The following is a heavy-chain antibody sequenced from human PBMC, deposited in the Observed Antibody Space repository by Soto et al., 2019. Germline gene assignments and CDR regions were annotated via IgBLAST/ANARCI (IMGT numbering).Heavy chain of an antibody. V-gene: IGHV1-69*12. CDR3: ARVLGPYSSGWHLYGMDV. J-gene: IGHJ6*02. D-gene: IGHD6-25*01. CDR1: GGTFSSYA. Sequence: QVQLVQSGAEVKKPGSSVKVSCKASGGTFSSYAISWVRQAPGQGLEWMGGIIPIFGTANYAQKFQGRVTITADECTSPANVGLSSLRSEDTAVYYCARVLGPYSSGWHLYGMDVWGQGTTVTVSS. CDR2: IIPIFGTA.